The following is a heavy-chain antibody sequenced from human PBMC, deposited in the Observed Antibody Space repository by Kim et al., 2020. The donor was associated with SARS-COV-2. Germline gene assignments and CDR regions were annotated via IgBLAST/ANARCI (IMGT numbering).Heavy chain of an antibody. CDR1: GGSISSYY. D-gene: IGHD3-10*01. V-gene: IGHV4-59*13. Sequence: SETLSLTCTVSGGSISSYYWSWIRQPPGKGLEWIGYIYYSGSTNYNPSLKSRVTITVDTSKNQFSLKLSSVTAADTAVYYCARVVTMVRGGAFDIWGQGTMVTVSS. CDR3: ARVVTMVRGGAFDI. CDR2: IYYSGST. J-gene: IGHJ3*02.